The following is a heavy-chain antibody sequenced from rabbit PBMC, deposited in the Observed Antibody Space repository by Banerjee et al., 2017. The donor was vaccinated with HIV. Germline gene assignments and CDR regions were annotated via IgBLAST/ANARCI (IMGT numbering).Heavy chain of an antibody. V-gene: IGHV1S7*01. D-gene: IGHD4-1*01. J-gene: IGHJ6*01. CDR3: ARNITSGWVSWGGIDL. CDR2: IFSGSGTT. Sequence: QALEESGGGQVQPGGALKLSCKASGVVFMSSYYLSWCRRAPGEGRQWIGAIFSGSGTTYYETGVKARFPISSHNAQTTVSLQKNSMIAAAAATYFCARNITSGWVSWGGIDLWGQGTLVTVS. CDR1: GVVFMSSYY.